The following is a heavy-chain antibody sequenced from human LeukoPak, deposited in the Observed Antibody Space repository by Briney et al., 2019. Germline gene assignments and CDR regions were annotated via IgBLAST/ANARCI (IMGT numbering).Heavy chain of an antibody. CDR1: GFTFSSYA. Sequence: GGSLRLSCAASGFTFSSYAMSWVRQAPGKGLEWDSAISGSGGSTYYADSVKGRFTISRDNSKNTLYLQMNSLRAEDTAVYYCAIMTTVTAWVNFDYWGQGTLVTVSS. D-gene: IGHD4-17*01. J-gene: IGHJ4*02. V-gene: IGHV3-23*01. CDR3: AIMTTVTAWVNFDY. CDR2: ISGSGGST.